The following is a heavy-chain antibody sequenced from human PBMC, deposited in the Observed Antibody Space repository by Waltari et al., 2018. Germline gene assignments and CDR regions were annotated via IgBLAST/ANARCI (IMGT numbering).Heavy chain of an antibody. Sequence: QVQLVQSGAEVKLPGSSVKVACKASGGTFGRYAITWVRQAPGQGLEGVGGVIPIYGTPNYEAKFQGRVTVSADASTSTAYLEVRSLMSEDTAVYYCAKREIGYAFDTWGQGTMVTVSS. D-gene: IGHD1-26*01. CDR2: VIPIYGTP. CDR1: GGTFGRYA. J-gene: IGHJ3*02. V-gene: IGHV1-69*12. CDR3: AKREIGYAFDT.